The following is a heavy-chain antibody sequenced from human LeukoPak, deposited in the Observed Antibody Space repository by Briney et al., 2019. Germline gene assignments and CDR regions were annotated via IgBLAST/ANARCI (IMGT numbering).Heavy chain of an antibody. J-gene: IGHJ5*02. D-gene: IGHD5-12*01. V-gene: IGHV4-30-2*01. Sequence: PSETLSLTCTVSGGPISSGGYYWSWIRQPPGKGLEWIGYIHHSGSTYYNPSLKSRVTISVDRSKNQFSLRLSSVTAADTAIYYCARDAKEGGFPNWFDPWGQGNPVTVSS. CDR3: ARDAKEGGFPNWFDP. CDR1: GGPISSGGYY. CDR2: IHHSGST.